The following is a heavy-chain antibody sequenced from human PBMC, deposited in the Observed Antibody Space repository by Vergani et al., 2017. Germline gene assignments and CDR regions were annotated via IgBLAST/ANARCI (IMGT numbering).Heavy chain of an antibody. Sequence: QVQLQESGPGLVKPSETLSLTCTVSGGPVSSGSYYWSWIRQPPGKGLEWIGYNYYSGSTNYNPSLQSRVTISVDTSKNQYSLKLSSVTAADTAVYYCAGERLMMVRGPDSGFGYFDYWGQGTLVTVSS. V-gene: IGHV4-61*01. CDR3: AGERLMMVRGPDSGFGYFDY. CDR1: GGPVSSGSYY. D-gene: IGHD3-10*01. CDR2: NYYSGST. J-gene: IGHJ4*02.